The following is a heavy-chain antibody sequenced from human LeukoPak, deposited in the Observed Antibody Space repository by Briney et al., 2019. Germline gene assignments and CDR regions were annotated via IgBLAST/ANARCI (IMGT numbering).Heavy chain of an antibody. CDR1: GFIFSDYN. Sequence: GGSLRLSCEASGFIFSDYNMNWVRQAPGKGLEWLSFIDSSSSTIYYADSVKGRFAISRDNAKNSLFLQMDSLRAEDTAVYYCARDVSEYPYPEVTLDYWGQGTLVTVSS. V-gene: IGHV3-48*04. CDR3: ARDVSEYPYPEVTLDY. J-gene: IGHJ4*02. D-gene: IGHD2-15*01. CDR2: IDSSSSTI.